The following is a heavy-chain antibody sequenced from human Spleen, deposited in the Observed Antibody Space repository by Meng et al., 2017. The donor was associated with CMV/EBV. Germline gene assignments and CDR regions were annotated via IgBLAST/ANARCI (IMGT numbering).Heavy chain of an antibody. J-gene: IGHJ3*02. Sequence: GESLKISCAASGFTFSDYYMSWIRQAPGKGLEWVSYISSSGSTIYYADSVKGRFTISRDNAKNSLYLQMNSLRAEDTAVYYCARDLFVVARTVGVPESDYGFDIWGQGTMVTVS. CDR3: ARDLFVVARTVGVPESDYGFDI. V-gene: IGHV3-11*04. CDR1: GFTFSDYY. D-gene: IGHD3-3*01. CDR2: ISSSGSTI.